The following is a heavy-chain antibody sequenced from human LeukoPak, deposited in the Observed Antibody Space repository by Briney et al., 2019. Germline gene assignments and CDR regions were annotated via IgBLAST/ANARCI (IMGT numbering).Heavy chain of an antibody. CDR3: AIIAAAGASFDY. Sequence: KASETLSLTCTVSGGSISSYYWSWIRQPPGKGLEWIGYIYYSGGTNYNPSLKSRVTIPVDTSKNQFSLKLSSVTAADTAVYYCAIIAAAGASFDYWGQGTLVTVSS. V-gene: IGHV4-59*01. CDR2: IYYSGGT. J-gene: IGHJ4*02. CDR1: GGSISSYY. D-gene: IGHD6-13*01.